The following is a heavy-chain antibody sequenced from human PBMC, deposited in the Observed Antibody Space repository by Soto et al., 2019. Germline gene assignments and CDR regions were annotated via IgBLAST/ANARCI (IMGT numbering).Heavy chain of an antibody. CDR2: IFHIGAT. J-gene: IGHJ4*02. Sequence: KPSETLSLTCTVSGGSISSSSFYWGWIRQPPGKGLEWIGHIFHIGATYYNPTLKSRLRMSVDTSKNQFSLNLSSVTATDTAVYYCARRRIVPTTNFDYWGQGTLVTVSS. CDR1: GGSISSSSFY. CDR3: ARRRIVPTTNFDY. D-gene: IGHD1-26*01. V-gene: IGHV4-39*01.